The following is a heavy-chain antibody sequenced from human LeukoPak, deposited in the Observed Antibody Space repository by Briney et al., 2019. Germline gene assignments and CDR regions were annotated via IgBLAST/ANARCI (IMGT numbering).Heavy chain of an antibody. CDR3: ARVVRYSSSWYGFARYYYYMDV. J-gene: IGHJ6*03. V-gene: IGHV4-39*01. Sequence: SETLSLTCTVSGGSISSGSYYWAWIRQPPGKGLDWIGSIYYSGSTYYNPSLKSRVTISVDTSKNQFSLKLSSVTAADTAVYYCARVVRYSSSWYGFARYYYYMDVWGKGTTVTASS. CDR2: IYYSGST. D-gene: IGHD6-13*01. CDR1: GGSISSGSYY.